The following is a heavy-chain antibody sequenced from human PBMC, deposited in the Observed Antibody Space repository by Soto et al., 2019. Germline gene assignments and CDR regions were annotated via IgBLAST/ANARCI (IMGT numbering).Heavy chain of an antibody. D-gene: IGHD6-19*01. V-gene: IGHV4-59*01. J-gene: IGHJ4*02. CDR1: GGSISGSY. CDR3: ARSVAVPGAHIDY. Sequence: PWATLSLTCSVSGGSISGSYWSWIRQSPGKGLEWLGYVYYTGSTNYSPSLRSRVSISVDTSKNEFSLRLSSVTAADTAVYFCARSVAVPGAHIDYWGQGTQVTVSS. CDR2: VYYTGST.